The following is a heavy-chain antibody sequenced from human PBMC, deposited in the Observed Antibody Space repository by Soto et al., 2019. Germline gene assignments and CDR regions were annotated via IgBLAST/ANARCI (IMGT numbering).Heavy chain of an antibody. CDR3: ARALFKGIYYYYYGMDV. Sequence: PGGSLRLSCAASGFTFSSYEMNWVRQAPGKGLEWVSYISSSGSTIYYADSVKGRFTISRGNAKNSLYLQMNSLRAEDTAVYYCARALFKGIYYYYYGMDVWGQGTTVTVSS. CDR1: GFTFSSYE. V-gene: IGHV3-48*03. D-gene: IGHD3-3*01. J-gene: IGHJ6*02. CDR2: ISSSGSTI.